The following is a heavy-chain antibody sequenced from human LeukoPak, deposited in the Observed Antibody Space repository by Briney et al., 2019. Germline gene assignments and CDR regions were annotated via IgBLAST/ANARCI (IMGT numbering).Heavy chain of an antibody. D-gene: IGHD3-22*01. Sequence: SETLSLTCTVSGGSISSYYWSWIRQPPGKGLEWIGYIYYSGSTNYNPSLKSRVTISVDKSKNQFSLKLSSVTAADTAVYYCARDPLDSSGYIGYYFDYWGQGTLVTVSS. CDR3: ARDPLDSSGYIGYYFDY. CDR1: GGSISSYY. J-gene: IGHJ4*02. CDR2: IYYSGST. V-gene: IGHV4-59*12.